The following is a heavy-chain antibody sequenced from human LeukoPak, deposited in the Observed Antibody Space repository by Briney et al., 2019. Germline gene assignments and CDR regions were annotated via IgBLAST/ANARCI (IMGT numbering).Heavy chain of an antibody. D-gene: IGHD2-2*01. J-gene: IGHJ4*02. CDR3: AREAVVVPADDMWTFDY. CDR2: IKQDGSEK. CDR1: GFTFSSYW. V-gene: IGHV3-7*01. Sequence: GGSLRLSCAASGFTFSSYWMSWLRQAPGKGLEWVANIKQDGSEKYYVDSVKGRFTISRDNAKNSLYLQMNSLRAEDTAVYYCAREAVVVPADDMWTFDYWGQGTLVTVS.